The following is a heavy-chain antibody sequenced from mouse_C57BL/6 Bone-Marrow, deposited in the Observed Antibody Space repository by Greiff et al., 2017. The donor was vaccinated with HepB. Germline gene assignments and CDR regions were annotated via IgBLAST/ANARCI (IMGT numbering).Heavy chain of an antibody. J-gene: IGHJ1*03. Sequence: DVKLQESGGGLVKPGGSLKLSCAASGFTFSDYGMHWVRQAPEKGLEWVAYISSGSSTIYYADTVKGRFTISRDNAKNTLFLQMTSLRSEDTAMYYCARGDYYGSSPYWYFDVWGTGTTVTVSS. V-gene: IGHV5-17*01. CDR2: ISSGSSTI. CDR1: GFTFSDYG. D-gene: IGHD1-1*01. CDR3: ARGDYYGSSPYWYFDV.